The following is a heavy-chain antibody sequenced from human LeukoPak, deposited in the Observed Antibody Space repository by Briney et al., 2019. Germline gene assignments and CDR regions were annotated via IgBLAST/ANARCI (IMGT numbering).Heavy chain of an antibody. J-gene: IGHJ3*02. Sequence: GASVKVSCKASGYTFTGYYMHWVRQAPGQGLEWMGWINPNSGGTNYAQKFQGRVTMTRDTSISTAYMELSRLRSDDTAVYYCARDRGTLTGYYAFDIWGQGTMVTVSS. CDR1: GYTFTGYY. D-gene: IGHD3-9*01. CDR2: INPNSGGT. CDR3: ARDRGTLTGYYAFDI. V-gene: IGHV1-2*02.